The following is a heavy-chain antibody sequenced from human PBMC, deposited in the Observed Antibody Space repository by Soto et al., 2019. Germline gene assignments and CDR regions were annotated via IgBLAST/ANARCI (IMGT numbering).Heavy chain of an antibody. D-gene: IGHD2-8*02. V-gene: IGHV3-30-3*01. CDR2: ISYDGSNK. Sequence: GGSLRLSCAASGFTFSSYAMHWVRQGPGKGLEWVAVISYDGSNKYYADSVKGRFTISRDNSKNTLYLQMNSLRAEDTAVYYCARDFFLVPGFYYWGQGTLVTVSS. CDR3: ARDFFLVPGFYY. J-gene: IGHJ4*02. CDR1: GFTFSSYA.